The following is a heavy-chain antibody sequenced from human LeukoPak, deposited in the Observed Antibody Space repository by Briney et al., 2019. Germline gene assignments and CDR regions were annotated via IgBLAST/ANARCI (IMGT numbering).Heavy chain of an antibody. CDR3: ARDLDLPMIVVSNGG. CDR1: GFTFSSYS. J-gene: IGHJ4*02. Sequence: PGGSLRLSCAASGFTFSSYSMNWVRQAPGKGLEWVSYISSSSSTIYYADSVKGRFTISRDNAKNSLYLRMNSLRDEDTAVYYCARDLDLPMIVVSNGGWGQGTLVTVSS. CDR2: ISSSSSTI. D-gene: IGHD3-22*01. V-gene: IGHV3-48*02.